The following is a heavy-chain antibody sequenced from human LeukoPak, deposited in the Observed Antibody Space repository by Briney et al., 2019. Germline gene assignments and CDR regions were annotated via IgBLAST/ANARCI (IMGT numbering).Heavy chain of an antibody. CDR3: ATDAPDYYDSSSYYYVFFGRSGFDY. CDR2: ISGSGGST. D-gene: IGHD3-22*01. V-gene: IGHV3-23*01. J-gene: IGHJ4*02. Sequence: GGSLRLSCAASGFTFISYAMSWVRQAPVKGLEWVSIISGSGGSTYYADSVKGRFTISRDNSKNTLYLQMNSLRAEDTAVYYCATDAPDYYDSSSYYYVFFGRSGFDYWGQGTLVTVSS. CDR1: GFTFISYA.